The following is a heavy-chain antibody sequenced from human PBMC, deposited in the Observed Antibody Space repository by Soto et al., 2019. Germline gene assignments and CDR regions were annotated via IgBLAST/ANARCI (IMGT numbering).Heavy chain of an antibody. J-gene: IGHJ6*02. Sequence: AETLSLTCTDSGPSISSYYSSFFRLPPGKGLEWIGYIYYSGSTNYNPSLKSRVTISVDTSKNQFSLKLSSVTAADTAVYYCARAGIAAADDYGMDVWGQGTTVTVSS. CDR1: GPSISSYY. D-gene: IGHD6-13*01. CDR3: ARAGIAAADDYGMDV. V-gene: IGHV4-59*01. CDR2: IYYSGST.